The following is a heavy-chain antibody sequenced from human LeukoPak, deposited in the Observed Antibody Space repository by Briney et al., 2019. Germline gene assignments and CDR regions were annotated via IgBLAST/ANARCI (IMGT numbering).Heavy chain of an antibody. CDR3: AKVGGDFWSGYPVSDAFDI. V-gene: IGHV3-30*02. J-gene: IGHJ3*02. D-gene: IGHD3-3*01. CDR2: IRNDGSNK. CDR1: GFTFSSYG. Sequence: GGSLRLSCAASGFTFSSYGMHWVRQAPGKGLEWVAFIRNDGSNKYYADSVKGRFTISRDNSKNTLYLQMNSLRAEDTAVYYRAKVGGDFWSGYPVSDAFDIWGQGTMVTVSS.